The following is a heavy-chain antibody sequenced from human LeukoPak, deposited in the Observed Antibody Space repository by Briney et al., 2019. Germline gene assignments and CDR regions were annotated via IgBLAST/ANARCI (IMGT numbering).Heavy chain of an antibody. CDR2: IYYSGIT. Sequence: KPSETLSLTCTVSGYSISSGYYWSWIRQPPGKGLEWIGYIYYSGITNYNPFLKSRVTISVDTSKNQFSLKLSSVTAADTAVYYCVRASVESGGAFDIWGQGTMVTVSS. J-gene: IGHJ3*02. CDR1: GYSISSGYY. D-gene: IGHD2-15*01. CDR3: VRASVESGGAFDI. V-gene: IGHV4-61*01.